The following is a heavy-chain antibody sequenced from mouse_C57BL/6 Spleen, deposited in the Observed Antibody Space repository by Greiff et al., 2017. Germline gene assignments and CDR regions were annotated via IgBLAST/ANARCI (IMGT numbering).Heavy chain of an antibody. CDR3: ARCLITTVVASYYFDY. V-gene: IGHV1-69*01. J-gene: IGHJ2*01. CDR1: GYTFTSYW. CDR2: IDPSDSYT. Sequence: QVQLQQPGAELVMPGASVKLSCKASGYTFTSYWMHWVKQRPGQGLGWIGEIDPSDSYTNYNQKFKGKSTLTVDKSSSTAYMQLSSLTSEDSAVYYCARCLITTVVASYYFDYWGQGTTLTVSS. D-gene: IGHD1-1*01.